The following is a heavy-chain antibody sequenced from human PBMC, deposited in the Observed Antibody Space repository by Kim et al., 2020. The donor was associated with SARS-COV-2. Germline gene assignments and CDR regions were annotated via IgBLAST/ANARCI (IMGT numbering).Heavy chain of an antibody. V-gene: IGHV3-48*02. CDR1: GFTFSSYS. Sequence: GGSLRLSCAASGFTFSSYSMNWVRQAPGKGLEWVSYISSSSSTIYYADSVKGRFTISRDNAKNSLYLQMNSLRDEDTAVYYCATHDRYSSGWRTETHFDYWGQGTLVTVSS. D-gene: IGHD6-19*01. CDR2: ISSSSSTI. J-gene: IGHJ4*02. CDR3: ATHDRYSSGWRTETHFDY.